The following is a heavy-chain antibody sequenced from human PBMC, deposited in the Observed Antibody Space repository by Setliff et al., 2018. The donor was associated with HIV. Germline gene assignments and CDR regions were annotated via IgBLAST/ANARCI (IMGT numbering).Heavy chain of an antibody. D-gene: IGHD6-19*01. Sequence: SETLSLTCTVSGGYVSSKSYYWAWIRQPPGKGLEWIGYIYTSGSTNYNPSLKSRVTISVDTSKNQFSLKLRPVTAADTAVYYCARSPRIGVAGEFEYWGQGTLVTVSS. CDR1: GGYVSSKSYY. V-gene: IGHV4-61*05. J-gene: IGHJ4*02. CDR3: ARSPRIGVAGEFEY. CDR2: IYTSGST.